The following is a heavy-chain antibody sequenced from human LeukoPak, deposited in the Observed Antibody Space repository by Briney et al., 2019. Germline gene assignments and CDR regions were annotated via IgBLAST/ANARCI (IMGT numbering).Heavy chain of an antibody. V-gene: IGHV4-34*01. CDR2: INHSGST. J-gene: IGHJ4*02. CDR3: ARARENLDY. CDR1: GGSISSYY. Sequence: SETLSLTCTVSGGSISSYYWSWIRQPPGKGLEWIGEINHSGSTNYNPSLKSRVTISVDTSKNQFSLKLSSVTAADTAVYYCARARENLDYWGQGTLVTVSS. D-gene: IGHD1-26*01.